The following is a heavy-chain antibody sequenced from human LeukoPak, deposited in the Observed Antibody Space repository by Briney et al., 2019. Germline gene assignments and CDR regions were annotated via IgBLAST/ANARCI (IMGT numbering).Heavy chain of an antibody. CDR3: TTDIMGYDSTWPYDGFDM. V-gene: IGHV3-15*01. J-gene: IGHJ3*02. D-gene: IGHD6-13*01. Sequence: QPGGSLRLSCAASGFTFSSYWMSWVRQAPGKGLEWVGRIKSKVDGGTTDYAAPVKGRFTISRDDSKNTLNMQINSLKNEDTAVYYCTTDIMGYDSTWPYDGFDMWGQGTMVTVSS. CDR1: GFTFSSYW. CDR2: IKSKVDGGTT.